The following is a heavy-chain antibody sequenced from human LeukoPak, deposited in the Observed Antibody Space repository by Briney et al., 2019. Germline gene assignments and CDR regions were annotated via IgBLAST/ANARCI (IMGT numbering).Heavy chain of an antibody. CDR2: INHSGST. Sequence: PSETLSLTCAVYGGSFSGYYWSWIHQPPGKGLEWIGEINHSGSTNYNPSLKSRVTISVDTSKNQFSLKLSSVTAADTAVYYCARGPLYGSGSYYKNRPLDYWGQGTLVTVSS. CDR3: ARGPLYGSGSYYKNRPLDY. CDR1: GGSFSGYY. D-gene: IGHD3-10*01. V-gene: IGHV4-34*01. J-gene: IGHJ4*02.